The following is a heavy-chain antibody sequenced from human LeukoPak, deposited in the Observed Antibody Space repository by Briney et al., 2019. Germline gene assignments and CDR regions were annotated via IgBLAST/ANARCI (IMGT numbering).Heavy chain of an antibody. D-gene: IGHD1-26*01. CDR1: GFTFSSYG. J-gene: IGHJ5*02. V-gene: IGHV3-30*18. Sequence: GGSLRLSCAASGFTFSSYGMHWVRQAPGKGLEWVAVISYDGSNKYYADSAKGRFTISRDNSKNTLYLQMNSLRAEDTAVYYCAKNSGSYYKRGNWFDPWGQGTLVTVSS. CDR2: ISYDGSNK. CDR3: AKNSGSYYKRGNWFDP.